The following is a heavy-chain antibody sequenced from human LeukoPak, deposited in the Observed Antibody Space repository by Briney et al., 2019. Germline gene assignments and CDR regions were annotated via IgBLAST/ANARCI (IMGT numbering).Heavy chain of an antibody. CDR1: GDSISSYY. Sequence: NTSETLSLTCTVSGDSISSYYWSWIRQPAGKGLEWIGRIYTSGSTNYNPSLKSRVTMSVDTSKNQFSLKLSSVTAADTAVYYCARETSLTTVTTQKDYYYYYMDVWGKGTTVTVPS. CDR2: IYTSGST. J-gene: IGHJ6*03. V-gene: IGHV4-4*07. D-gene: IGHD4-11*01. CDR3: ARETSLTTVTTQKDYYYYYMDV.